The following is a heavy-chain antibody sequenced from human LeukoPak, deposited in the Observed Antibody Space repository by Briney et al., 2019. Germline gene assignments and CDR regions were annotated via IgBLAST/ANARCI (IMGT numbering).Heavy chain of an antibody. D-gene: IGHD1-26*01. CDR2: IWYDGSNK. J-gene: IGHJ4*02. CDR1: GFTFSSYA. V-gene: IGHV3-33*08. CDR3: ARVGWELHIDY. Sequence: PGGSLRLSCAASGFTFSSYAMHWVRQAPGKGLEWVAVIWYDGSNKYYADSVKGRFTISRDNSKNTLYLQMNSLRAEDTAVYYCARVGWELHIDYWGQGTLVTVSS.